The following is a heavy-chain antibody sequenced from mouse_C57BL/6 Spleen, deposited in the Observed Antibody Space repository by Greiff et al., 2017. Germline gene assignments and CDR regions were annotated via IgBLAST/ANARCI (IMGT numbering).Heavy chain of an antibody. Sequence: VQLQQPGAELVKPGASVKMSCKASGYTFTSYWITWVKQRPGQGLEWIGDIYPGSGSTNYHEKFKSKATLTVDTSSSTAYMQLSSLTSEDSAVYYCARSTMVTTGYFDYWGQGTTLTVSS. CDR1: GYTFTSYW. CDR3: ARSTMVTTGYFDY. J-gene: IGHJ2*01. CDR2: IYPGSGST. V-gene: IGHV1-55*01. D-gene: IGHD2-2*01.